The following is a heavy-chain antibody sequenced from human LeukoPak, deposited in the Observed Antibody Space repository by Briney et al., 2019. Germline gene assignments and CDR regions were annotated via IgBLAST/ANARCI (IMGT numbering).Heavy chain of an antibody. CDR3: AREGQLGLDN. D-gene: IGHD1-1*01. J-gene: IGHJ1*01. Sequence: ASVKVSCKASGHTLTVHYIHWVRQGPGQGLEWLGWITLHSGDTHYAQRYQGRLTMTSDTSISTGYMELSRLQFDDTAVYYCAREGQLGLDNWGQGTLVTVSS. CDR1: GHTLTVHY. V-gene: IGHV1-2*02. CDR2: ITLHSGDT.